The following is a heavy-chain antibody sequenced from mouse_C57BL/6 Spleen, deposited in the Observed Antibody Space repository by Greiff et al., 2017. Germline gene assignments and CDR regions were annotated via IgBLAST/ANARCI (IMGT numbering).Heavy chain of an antibody. V-gene: IGHV1-52*01. CDR3: ARITTVRGYFDV. CDR2: IDPSDSET. D-gene: IGHD1-1*01. CDR1: GYTFTSYW. Sequence: VQLQQPGAELVRPGSSVKLSCKASGYTFTSYWMHWVKQRPIQGLEWIGNIDPSDSETHYNQKFKDKATLTVDKSSSTAYMQLSSLTSEDSAVYYCARITTVRGYFDVWGTGTTVTVSS. J-gene: IGHJ1*03.